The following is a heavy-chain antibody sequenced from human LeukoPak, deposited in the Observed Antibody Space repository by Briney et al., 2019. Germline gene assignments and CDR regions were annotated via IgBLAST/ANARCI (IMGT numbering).Heavy chain of an antibody. D-gene: IGHD2-15*01. CDR1: GFTFDDYA. J-gene: IGHJ3*02. Sequence: GGSLRLSCAASGFTFDDYAMHWVRQAPGKGLEWVSGISWNSGRIGYADSVKGRFTISRDNAKNSLFLQMNSLRAGDTAVYFCARGYCSGSNCYSGADAFDIWGQGTLVTVSS. CDR2: ISWNSGRI. CDR3: ARGYCSGSNCYSGADAFDI. V-gene: IGHV3-9*01.